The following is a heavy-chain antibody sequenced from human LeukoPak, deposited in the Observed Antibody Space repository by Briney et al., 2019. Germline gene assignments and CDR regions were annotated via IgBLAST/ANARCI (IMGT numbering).Heavy chain of an antibody. D-gene: IGHD2/OR15-2a*01. CDR3: ARGEYGLFDY. J-gene: IGHJ4*02. CDR1: GGSISGGSYY. CDR2: IYYSGST. Sequence: PSQTLSHTCTVSGGSISGGSYYWSWIRQPPGKGLEWIGYIYYSGSTKYNLSLKSRVTISVDTSKNQLSLKLSSVTAADTAVYYCARGEYGLFDYWGQGTLVTVSS. V-gene: IGHV4-61*01.